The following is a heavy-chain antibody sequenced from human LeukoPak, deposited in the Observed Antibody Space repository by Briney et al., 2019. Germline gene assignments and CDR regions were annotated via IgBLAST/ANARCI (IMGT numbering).Heavy chain of an antibody. CDR2: ISAYNGNT. Sequence: ASVKVSCKASGYTFTSYGISWVRQAPGQGLEWMGWISAYNGNTNYAQKLQGRVTMTTDTSTSTAYVELRSLRSDDTAVYYCARVSSTVTTLYYYYMDVWGKGTTVTVSS. J-gene: IGHJ6*03. CDR1: GYTFTSYG. D-gene: IGHD4-17*01. CDR3: ARVSSTVTTLYYYYMDV. V-gene: IGHV1-18*01.